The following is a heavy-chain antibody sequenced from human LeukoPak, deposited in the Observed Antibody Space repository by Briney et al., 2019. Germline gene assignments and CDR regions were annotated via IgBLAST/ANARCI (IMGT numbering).Heavy chain of an antibody. CDR1: GGSISSYY. CDR3: ARARNDAFDI. Sequence: SETLSLTCTVSGGSISSYYWSWIRQPPGKGLEWIGYIYYSGSTNYNPSLKSRVTISVDTSKNQFSLKLSSVTAADTAVYYCARARNDAFDIWGQGTMVTVSS. CDR2: IYYSGST. V-gene: IGHV4-59*12. J-gene: IGHJ3*02. D-gene: IGHD1-14*01.